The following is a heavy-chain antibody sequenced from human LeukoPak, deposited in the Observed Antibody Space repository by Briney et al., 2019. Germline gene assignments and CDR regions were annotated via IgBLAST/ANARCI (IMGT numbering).Heavy chain of an antibody. D-gene: IGHD6-6*01. CDR1: GYTFISYQ. V-gene: IGHV1-46*01. CDR2: INPTAGST. CDR3: ARKGSSSCFDY. Sequence: ASVNVSCTASGYTFISYQMHWVRQAPGQGLEWMGIINPTAGSTSHAQKFQGRVTMTRDTSTSTVYMELSSLRSEDTAVYYCARKGSSSCFDYWGQGTLVTVSS. J-gene: IGHJ4*02.